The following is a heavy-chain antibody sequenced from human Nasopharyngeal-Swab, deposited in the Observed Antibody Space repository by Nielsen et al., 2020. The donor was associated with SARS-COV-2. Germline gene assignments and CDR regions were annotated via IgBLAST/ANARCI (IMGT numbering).Heavy chain of an antibody. CDR3: ARDRGQFVRADYFDY. CDR2: ISGSGGST. V-gene: IGHV3-23*01. Sequence: VRQAPGKGLEWVSAISGSGGSTYYADSVKGRFIISRDNSKNTLYLQMNSLRAEDTAVYYCARDRGQFVRADYFDYWGQGTLVTVSS. D-gene: IGHD6-6*01. J-gene: IGHJ4*02.